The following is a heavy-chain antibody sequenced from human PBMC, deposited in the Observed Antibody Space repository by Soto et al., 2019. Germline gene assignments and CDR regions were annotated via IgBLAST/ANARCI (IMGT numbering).Heavy chain of an antibody. CDR1: VSTFTGYE. J-gene: IGHJ3*02. V-gene: IGHV1-8*01. D-gene: IGHD3-22*01. CDR3: ARGATMMTDAFDI. CDR2: MNPKSGNT. Sequence: GXSVEVYCXASVSTFTGYEINWVRQATGQVLEWMGWMNPKSGNTGYSQKFQGRVTMTRNTSISTAYMELSSLRSEDTALYYCARGATMMTDAFDIWGQGTMVTVSS.